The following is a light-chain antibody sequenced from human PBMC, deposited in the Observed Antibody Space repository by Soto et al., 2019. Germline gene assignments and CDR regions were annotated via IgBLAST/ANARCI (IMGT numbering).Light chain of an antibody. J-gene: IGLJ2*01. CDR3: SSYTSSSTLVV. CDR1: SSDVGGYNY. CDR2: DVS. Sequence: QSALTQPASVSGSPGQSITISCTRTSSDVGGYNYVSWYQQHPGKDPKLMIYDVSNRPSGVSNRVSGSKSGNTASLTISGLQAEDEADYYCSSYTSSSTLVVFGGGTKLTVL. V-gene: IGLV2-14*01.